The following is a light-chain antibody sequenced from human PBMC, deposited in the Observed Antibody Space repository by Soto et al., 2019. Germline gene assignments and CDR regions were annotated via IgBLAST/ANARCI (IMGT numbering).Light chain of an antibody. CDR3: GSYTTSSNYV. V-gene: IGLV2-14*03. J-gene: IGLJ1*01. Sequence: QSALTQPASVSGSPGQSITISCTGSSSDVGGYNHVSWYQQYPGKAPKLMIYDVSTRPSGVSDRFSGSKSGNTASLTISGLRAEDEADYYCGSYTTSSNYVFGTGTKLTVL. CDR2: DVS. CDR1: SSDVGGYNH.